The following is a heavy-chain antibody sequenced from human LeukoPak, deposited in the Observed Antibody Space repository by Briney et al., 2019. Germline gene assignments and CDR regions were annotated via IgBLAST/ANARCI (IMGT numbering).Heavy chain of an antibody. CDR2: IQHDGSEK. D-gene: IGHD6-19*01. V-gene: IGHV3-7*01. Sequence: PGGSLRLSCVASGFTFRSYWLSWVRQAPGKGLEWVANIQHDGSEKNYIDSVQGRFTISRDNAKTSLYLQLSSLGVEDTAVYYCARDSTVATYYGVDVWGQGTTVTVSS. CDR3: ARDSTVATYYGVDV. CDR1: GFTFRSYW. J-gene: IGHJ6*02.